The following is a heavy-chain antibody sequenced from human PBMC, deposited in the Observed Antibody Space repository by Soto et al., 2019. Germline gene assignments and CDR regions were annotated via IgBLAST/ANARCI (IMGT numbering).Heavy chain of an antibody. V-gene: IGHV3-9*01. Sequence: PGGSLRLSCAASGFTFDDYAMHWVRQAPGKGLEWVSGISHTSFSIYYADSVKGRFTISRDNAKNSLYLEMDSLRDDDTAVYYCARDVWSGPAVSDCWGQGTLVTVSS. CDR1: GFTFDDYA. CDR3: ARDVWSGPAVSDC. D-gene: IGHD3-3*01. CDR2: ISHTSFSI. J-gene: IGHJ4*02.